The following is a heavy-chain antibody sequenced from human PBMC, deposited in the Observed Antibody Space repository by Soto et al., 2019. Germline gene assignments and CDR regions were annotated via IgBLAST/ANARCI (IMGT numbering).Heavy chain of an antibody. CDR2: ISAYNGNT. V-gene: IGHV1-18*01. J-gene: IGHJ6*03. CDR1: GYTFTSYG. CDR3: AREGGRGVSVWQVTNNYYYYMDV. D-gene: IGHD6-19*01. Sequence: ASVKVSCKASGYTFTSYGISWVRQAPGQGLEWMGWISAYNGNTNYAQKLQGRVTMTTDTSTSTAYMELRSLRSDDTAVYYCAREGGRGVSVWQVTNNYYYYMDVWGKGTTVTVSS.